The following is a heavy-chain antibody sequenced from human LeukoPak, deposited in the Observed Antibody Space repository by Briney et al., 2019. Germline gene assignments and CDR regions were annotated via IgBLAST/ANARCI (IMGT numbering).Heavy chain of an antibody. CDR2: ISSSGSTI. D-gene: IGHD1-14*01. J-gene: IGHJ5*02. CDR1: GFTFSSYE. Sequence: GGSLRLSCAASGFTFSSYEMIWVRQAPGKGLEWVSYISSSGSTIYYADSVKGRFTISRDDAKNSLYLQMNSLRAEDTAVYYCATNLRGGWFDPWGQGTLVTVSS. CDR3: ATNLRGGWFDP. V-gene: IGHV3-48*03.